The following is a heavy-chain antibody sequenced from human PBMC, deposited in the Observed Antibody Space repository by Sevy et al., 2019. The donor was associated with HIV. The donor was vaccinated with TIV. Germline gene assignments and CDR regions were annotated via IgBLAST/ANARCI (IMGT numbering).Heavy chain of an antibody. Sequence: GGFLRLSCAASGFTFSSYSMSWVRQAPGKGLEWVSSISSSSSYIYYADSVKGRFTISRDNAKNSLYLQMNSLRAEDTAVYYCATIMIVVPRGAFDIWGQGTMVTVSS. J-gene: IGHJ3*02. D-gene: IGHD3-22*01. CDR3: ATIMIVVPRGAFDI. V-gene: IGHV3-21*01. CDR2: ISSSSSYI. CDR1: GFTFSSYS.